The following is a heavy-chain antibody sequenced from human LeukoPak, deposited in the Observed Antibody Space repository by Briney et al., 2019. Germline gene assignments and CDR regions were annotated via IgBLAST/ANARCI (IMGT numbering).Heavy chain of an antibody. J-gene: IGHJ3*02. CDR1: GYRFTSYW. CDR2: IYPGDSDT. V-gene: IGHV5-51*01. D-gene: IGHD1-26*01. Sequence: GESLKISCKVSGYRFTSYWIGWVRQMPGKGLEWKGIIYPGDSDTRYSPSFQGQVTISADKSISTAYLQWSSLKASDTAMYYCARHRRGSYPNDAFDIWGQGTMVTVSS. CDR3: ARHRRGSYPNDAFDI.